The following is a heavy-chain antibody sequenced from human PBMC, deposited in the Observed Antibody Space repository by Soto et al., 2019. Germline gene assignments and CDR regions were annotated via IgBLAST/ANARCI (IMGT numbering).Heavy chain of an antibody. D-gene: IGHD2-15*01. J-gene: IGHJ5*02. V-gene: IGHV3-23*01. CDR3: AKARYCSGGSCYSGNWFDP. CDR1: GFTLTRSA. CDR2: ISGSGGST. Sequence: PGGSLRLSCAGSGFTLTRSAVSWVRQAPGKGLEWVSAISGSGGSTYYADSVKGRFTISRDNSKNTLYLQMNSLRAEDTAVYHCAKARYCSGGSCYSGNWFDPWGQGTLVTVSS.